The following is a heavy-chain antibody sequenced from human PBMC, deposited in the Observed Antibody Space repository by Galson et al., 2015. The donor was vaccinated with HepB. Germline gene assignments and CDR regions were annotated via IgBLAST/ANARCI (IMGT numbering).Heavy chain of an antibody. D-gene: IGHD3-10*01. V-gene: IGHV3-33*01. CDR2: IWYDGSNK. Sequence: SLRLSCAASGFTFSSYGMHWVRQAPGKGLEWVAVIWYDGSNKYYADSVKGRFTISRDNSKNTLYLQMNSLRAEDTAVYYCARDPPVRGVNYGMDVWGQGTTVTVSS. CDR3: ARDPPVRGVNYGMDV. CDR1: GFTFSSYG. J-gene: IGHJ6*02.